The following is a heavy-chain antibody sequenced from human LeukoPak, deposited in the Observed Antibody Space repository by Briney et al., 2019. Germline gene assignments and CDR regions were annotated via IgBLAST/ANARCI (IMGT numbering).Heavy chain of an antibody. J-gene: IGHJ4*02. V-gene: IGHV3-48*02. D-gene: IGHD4-23*01. CDR1: GFIFSDFS. Sequence: GGSLRLSCVASGFIFSDFSMNWVRQAPGKGLEWVSYISTGSSTTYYADSVKGRFTISRDNVENSLYLQMNSLRDEDTAVYYCARVAAGYSVNYFDYWGQGTLVTVSS. CDR3: ARVAAGYSVNYFDY. CDR2: ISTGSSTT.